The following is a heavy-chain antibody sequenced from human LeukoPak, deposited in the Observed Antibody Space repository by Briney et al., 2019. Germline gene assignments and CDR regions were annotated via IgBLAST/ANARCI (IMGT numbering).Heavy chain of an antibody. D-gene: IGHD3-10*01. CDR3: ARDRTDYYGSGNHFDP. CDR1: GGSISSYY. Sequence: PSETLSLTCTVSGGSISSYYWSWIRQPPGKGLEWIGYIYYSGSTNYNPSLKSRVTISVDTSKNQFSLKLSSVTAADTAVYYCARDRTDYYGSGNHFDPWGQGTLVTVSS. J-gene: IGHJ5*02. V-gene: IGHV4-59*12. CDR2: IYYSGST.